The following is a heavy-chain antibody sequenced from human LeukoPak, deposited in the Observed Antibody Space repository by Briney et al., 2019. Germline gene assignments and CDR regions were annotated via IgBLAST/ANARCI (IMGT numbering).Heavy chain of an antibody. J-gene: IGHJ4*02. Sequence: GGSLRLSCAASGFTFSSYSMNWVRQAPGKGLEWVSSISSSSSYIYYADSVKGRFTISRDNAKNSLYLQMNSLRAEDTAAYYCAREELAAAFNWGQGTLVTVSS. CDR2: ISSSSSYI. V-gene: IGHV3-21*01. CDR3: AREELAAAFN. D-gene: IGHD6-13*01. CDR1: GFTFSSYS.